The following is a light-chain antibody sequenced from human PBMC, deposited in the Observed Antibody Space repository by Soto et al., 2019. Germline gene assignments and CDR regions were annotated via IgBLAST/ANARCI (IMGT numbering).Light chain of an antibody. Sequence: EIVLTQSPGTLSLSPVERATLSCRASQSVSSNDLAWYQQKPGQAPRVLIHGASSRATGIPDRFSSSGSGTDFTLTISRLEPEDSAVYFCQHYSSQTFGQGTKVDIK. J-gene: IGKJ1*01. CDR1: QSVSSND. CDR3: QHYSSQT. CDR2: GAS. V-gene: IGKV3-20*01.